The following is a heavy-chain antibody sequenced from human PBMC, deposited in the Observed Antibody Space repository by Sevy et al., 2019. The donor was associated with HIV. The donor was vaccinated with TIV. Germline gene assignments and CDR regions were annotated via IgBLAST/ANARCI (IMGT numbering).Heavy chain of an antibody. V-gene: IGHV3-30*02. CDR1: GFTFSNHA. D-gene: IGHD2-8*02. J-gene: IGHJ3*02. CDR3: AGDRKVLLVVYAIPFDVFDI. Sequence: GGSLRLSCAASGFTFSNHAMHWDRQAPGKGLEWVAFIRYDGTNEYYADSVKGRFTISRDNSKNTLYLQMNSLRPEDTAVYYCAGDRKVLLVVYAIPFDVFDIWGQGTMVTVS. CDR2: IRYDGTNE.